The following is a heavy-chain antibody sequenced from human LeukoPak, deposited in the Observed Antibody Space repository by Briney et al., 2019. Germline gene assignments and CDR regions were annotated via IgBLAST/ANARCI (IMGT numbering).Heavy chain of an antibody. Sequence: PGRSLRLSCAASGFTFDDYAMHWVRQAPGKGLEWVSGISWNSGSIGYADSVKGRFTISRDNAKNSLYLQMNSLRAEDTAVYYCARTIRGYWGQGTLVTVSS. V-gene: IGHV3-9*01. D-gene: IGHD1-7*01. CDR1: GFTFDDYA. CDR2: ISWNSGSI. J-gene: IGHJ4*02. CDR3: ARTIRGY.